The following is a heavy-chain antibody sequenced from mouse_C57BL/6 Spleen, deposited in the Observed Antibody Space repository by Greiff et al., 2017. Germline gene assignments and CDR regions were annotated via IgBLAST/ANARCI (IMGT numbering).Heavy chain of an antibody. V-gene: IGHV1-82*01. Sequence: QVQLQQSGPELVKPGASVKISCKASGYAFSSSWMNWVKQRPGKGLEWIGRIYPGDGDTNYNGKFKGKATLTADKSSSTAYMQLSSLTSEDSAVYFCARRLIYYDAMDYWGQGTSVTVSS. CDR2: IYPGDGDT. CDR3: ARRLIYYDAMDY. CDR1: GYAFSSSW. J-gene: IGHJ4*01. D-gene: IGHD2-1*01.